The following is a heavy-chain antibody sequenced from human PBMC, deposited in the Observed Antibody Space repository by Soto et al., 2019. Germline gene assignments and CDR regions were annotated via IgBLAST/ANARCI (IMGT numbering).Heavy chain of an antibody. V-gene: IGHV3-43*01. D-gene: IGHD6-19*01. CDR1: GFPFDDHS. CDR2: ISWDGADT. J-gene: IGHJ4*02. Sequence: GRSLRLSWAASGFPFDDHSMNLIRQVQGKGLEWVSLISWDGADTYYADSVKGRFTISTDSAKNSLYLQMNSLRADDTAIYYCARVPSSGWPYFFDYWGLGTLVTVSS. CDR3: ARVPSSGWPYFFDY.